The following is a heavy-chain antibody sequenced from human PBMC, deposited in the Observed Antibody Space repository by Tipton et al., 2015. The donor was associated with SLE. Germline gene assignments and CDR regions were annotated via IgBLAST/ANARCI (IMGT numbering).Heavy chain of an antibody. J-gene: IGHJ6*02. CDR1: GGSISSYY. Sequence: TLSLTCAVYGGSISSYYWSWIRQPPGKGLEWIGYIYYSGSTNYNPSLKSRVTISVDTSKNQFSLKLSSVTAADTAVYYCARVLDGSGSRDYYGMDVWGQGTTVTVSS. V-gene: IGHV4-59*01. CDR3: ARVLDGSGSRDYYGMDV. CDR2: IYYSGST. D-gene: IGHD3-10*01.